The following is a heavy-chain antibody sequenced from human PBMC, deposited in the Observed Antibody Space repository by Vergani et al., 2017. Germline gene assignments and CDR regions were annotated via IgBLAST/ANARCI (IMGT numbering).Heavy chain of an antibody. D-gene: IGHD6-13*01. CDR1: GGSISSYY. V-gene: IGHV4-59*01. CDR2: IYYSGST. Sequence: QVQLQESGPGLVKPSETLSLTCTVSGGSISSYYWSWIRQPPGKRLEWIGYIYYSGSTNYNPSLKSRVTISVDTSKNQFSLKLSSVTAADAAVYYCAGARIAAGGNSYYYYGMDVWGQGTTVTVSS. J-gene: IGHJ6*02. CDR3: AGARIAAGGNSYYYYGMDV.